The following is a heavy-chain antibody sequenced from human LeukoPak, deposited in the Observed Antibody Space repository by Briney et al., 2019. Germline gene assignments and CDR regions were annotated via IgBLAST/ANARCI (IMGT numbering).Heavy chain of an antibody. Sequence: GGSLRLSCAVSGFTFSSYSMNWVRQAPGKGLEWVSYISVTGSTIYYADSVKGRFTISRDNAKNSLYLQMNSLRAEDTAVYYCAGGLRGKNSYDYWGQGTLVTVSS. CDR1: GFTFSSYS. V-gene: IGHV3-48*04. CDR2: ISVTGSTI. J-gene: IGHJ4*02. CDR3: AGGLRGKNSYDY. D-gene: IGHD1-14*01.